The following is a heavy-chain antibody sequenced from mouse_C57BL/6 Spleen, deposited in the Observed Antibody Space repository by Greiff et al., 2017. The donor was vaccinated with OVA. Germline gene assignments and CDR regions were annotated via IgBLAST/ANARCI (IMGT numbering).Heavy chain of an antibody. CDR2: INPGSGDT. Sequence: QVQLQQSGAELVRPGTSVKVSCKASGYAFTNYLIEWVKQRPGQGLEWIGVINPGSGDTNYNEKFKGKATLTADKSSSTAYMQLSSLTSEDSAVYFCARRRWDVAMDYWGQGTSVTVSS. V-gene: IGHV1-54*01. CDR3: ARRRWDVAMDY. D-gene: IGHD4-1*01. J-gene: IGHJ4*01. CDR1: GYAFTNYL.